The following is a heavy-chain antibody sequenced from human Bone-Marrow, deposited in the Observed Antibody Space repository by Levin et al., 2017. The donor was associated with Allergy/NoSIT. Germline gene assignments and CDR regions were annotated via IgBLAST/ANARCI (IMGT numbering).Heavy chain of an antibody. CDR3: ARGKYGDLLDY. Sequence: GGSLRLSCVVSGIRFSTSAMHWVRQAPGKGLVWVSVISFDGSNKFYGDSVKGRFTISRDNSINTLYLQMDSLTPDDTGVYCCARGKYGDLLDYWGQGALVTVSP. CDR2: ISFDGSNK. J-gene: IGHJ4*02. D-gene: IGHD4-17*01. CDR1: GIRFSTSA. V-gene: IGHV3-30*04.